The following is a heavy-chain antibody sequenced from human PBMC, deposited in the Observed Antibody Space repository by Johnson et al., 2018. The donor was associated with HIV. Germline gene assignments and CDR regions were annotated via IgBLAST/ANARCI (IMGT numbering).Heavy chain of an antibody. D-gene: IGHD3-22*01. Sequence: QMQLVESGGSLVKPGGSLRLSCAASGFTFSDYYMSWIRQAPGKGLEWVSYISSSGSTIYYADSVKGRFTISRDNAKNSLYLQMNSLRAEDTAVYYCALTSYYDSRGAFDIWGQGTMVTVSS. J-gene: IGHJ3*02. V-gene: IGHV3-11*04. CDR1: GFTFSDYY. CDR2: ISSSGSTI. CDR3: ALTSYYDSRGAFDI.